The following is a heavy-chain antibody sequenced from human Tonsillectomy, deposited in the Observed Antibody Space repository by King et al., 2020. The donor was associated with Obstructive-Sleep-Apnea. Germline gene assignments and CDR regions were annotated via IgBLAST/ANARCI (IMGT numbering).Heavy chain of an antibody. Sequence: VQLVESGEGLVQPGGSLRLSCAASGFTFRSYAMSWVRQAPGKGLDWVSTIVGSDAGTYYADSVKGRFTISRDISKNTLYLQMNSLRAEDTAVYYCAKDDSGYDSYFDYWGQGTLVTVSS. CDR3: AKDDSGYDSYFDY. V-gene: IGHV3-23*04. CDR2: IVGSDAGT. CDR1: GFTFRSYA. J-gene: IGHJ4*02. D-gene: IGHD5-12*01.